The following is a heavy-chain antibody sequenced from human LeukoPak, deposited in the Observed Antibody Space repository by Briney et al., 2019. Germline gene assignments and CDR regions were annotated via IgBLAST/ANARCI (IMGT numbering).Heavy chain of an antibody. V-gene: IGHV1-2*02. CDR1: GYTFTGYY. Sequence: GASVKVSCKASGYTFTGYYMHWVRQAPGQGLEWMGWINPNSGGTNYAQKFQGRVTMTRDTSISTAYMGLSRLRSDDTAVYYCARDLQADCSGGSCYSSGYYYYGMDVWGQGTTVTVSS. CDR2: INPNSGGT. D-gene: IGHD2-15*01. J-gene: IGHJ6*02. CDR3: ARDLQADCSGGSCYSSGYYYYGMDV.